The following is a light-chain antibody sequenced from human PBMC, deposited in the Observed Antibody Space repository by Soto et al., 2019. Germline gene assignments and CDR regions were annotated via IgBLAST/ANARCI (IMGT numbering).Light chain of an antibody. Sequence: DIVMTQSPATLSVSPGERATLSCRASQSVSSNLAWYQQNPGQAPRLLIYGASTSATGIPARFSGSGSGTAFTLTISSLQSEDFAVYYCQQYNNWHALTFGGGTKVEIK. V-gene: IGKV3-15*01. CDR1: QSVSSN. CDR2: GAS. CDR3: QQYNNWHALT. J-gene: IGKJ4*01.